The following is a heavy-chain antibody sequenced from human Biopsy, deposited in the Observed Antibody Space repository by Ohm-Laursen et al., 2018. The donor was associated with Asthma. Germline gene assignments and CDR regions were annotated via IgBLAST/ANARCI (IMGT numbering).Heavy chain of an antibody. J-gene: IGHJ6*02. CDR1: GDSLGSFINYA. Sequence: SVKVSCKASGDSLGSFINYAISWVRQAPRQGLEWMGGLIPVLGTADYAPMFEGRVTITADESTSTAYLELTSLRFEDTAVYYCARGYSGTDRIVYYYFGMEVWGQGTTVTVSS. D-gene: IGHD5-12*01. CDR2: LIPVLGTA. V-gene: IGHV1-69*13. CDR3: ARGYSGTDRIVYYYFGMEV.